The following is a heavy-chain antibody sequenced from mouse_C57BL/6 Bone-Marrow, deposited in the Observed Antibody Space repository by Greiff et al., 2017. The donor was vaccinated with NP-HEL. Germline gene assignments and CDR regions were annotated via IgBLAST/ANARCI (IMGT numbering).Heavy chain of an antibody. CDR3: ARDLLWLRLRDFDG. CDR2: IYPGDGDT. CDR1: GYAFSSPW. D-gene: IGHD2-2*01. V-gene: IGHV1-82*01. J-gene: IGHJ1*03. Sequence: VQLQQSGPELVKPGASVKISCKASGYAFSSPWMNWVKQRPGKGLEWIGRIYPGDGDTNYNGKFKGKATLTADNSSSTAYMQLSSLTSEASAVYFCARDLLWLRLRDFDGWGTGTTVTVSS.